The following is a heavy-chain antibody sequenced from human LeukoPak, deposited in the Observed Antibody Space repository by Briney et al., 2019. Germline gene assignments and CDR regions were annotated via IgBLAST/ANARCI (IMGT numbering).Heavy chain of an antibody. J-gene: IGHJ2*01. V-gene: IGHV4-59*01. CDR3: ARDSPMVRGVIGYFDL. D-gene: IGHD3-10*01. Sequence: SETLSLTCTVSGGSISNYYWSWIRQPPGKGLEWIGYIYYSGSTNYNPSLKSRVTISVDTSKNQFSLKLSSVTAADTAVYYCARDSPMVRGVIGYFDLWGRGTLVTVSS. CDR1: GGSISNYY. CDR2: IYYSGST.